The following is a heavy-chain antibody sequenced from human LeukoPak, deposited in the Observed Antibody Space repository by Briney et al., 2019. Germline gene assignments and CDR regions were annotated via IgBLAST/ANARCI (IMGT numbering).Heavy chain of an antibody. CDR1: GGSFTGYY. D-gene: IGHD1-1*01. CDR3: ARGPTISETGYFDY. Sequence: PSETLSLTCAVYGGSFTGYYWSWIRQSPGKGLQCVAEVNHRGDTNYNPSVNGRVTISVDTSKNQFSLKVTSLTAADTAVYYCARGPTISETGYFDYWGQGTLVSVSS. J-gene: IGHJ4*03. V-gene: IGHV4-34*01. CDR2: VNHRGDT.